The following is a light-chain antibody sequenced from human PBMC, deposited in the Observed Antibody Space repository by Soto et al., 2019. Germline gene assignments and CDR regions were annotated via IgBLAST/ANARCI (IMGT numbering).Light chain of an antibody. V-gene: IGKV1-39*01. CDR3: QQYNSYSGT. CDR1: QSINNY. J-gene: IGKJ1*01. CDR2: GAS. Sequence: DIQMTQSPSSLSASVGDRVTTTCRASQSINNYLSWYQQKPGKAPNLLIFGASTLQSGVPSRFSGSGSGTDFTLTISSLQPEDFATYYCQQYNSYSGTFGQGTKVDVK.